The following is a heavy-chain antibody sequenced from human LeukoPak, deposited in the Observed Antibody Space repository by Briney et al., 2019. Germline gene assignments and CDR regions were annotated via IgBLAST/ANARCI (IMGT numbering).Heavy chain of an antibody. J-gene: IGHJ6*02. CDR3: ARDFNERYSSGYGMDV. CDR2: ISAHNGNT. CDR1: GYTFASYA. V-gene: IGHV1-18*01. Sequence: ASVNVSCKASGYTFASYAISWVRQAPGQGLEWMGWISAHNGNTNHAQKLQGRVTMTTDTSTSTAYMELRSLRSDDTAVYYCARDFNERYSSGYGMDVWGQGTTVTVSS. D-gene: IGHD6-19*01.